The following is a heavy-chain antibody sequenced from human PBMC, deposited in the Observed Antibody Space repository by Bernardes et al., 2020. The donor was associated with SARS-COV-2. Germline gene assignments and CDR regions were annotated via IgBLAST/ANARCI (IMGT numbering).Heavy chain of an antibody. CDR3: ARAEAVAGIGFYYGMDV. D-gene: IGHD6-19*01. J-gene: IGHJ6*02. CDR2: LSAYNGNT. Sequence: SERVCCKASGATFTRSGIIWVRQAPCQGLEWMGWLSAYNGNTNYAQKLQGRVTMTTDTSTSTAYMELRSLRSDDTAVYYCARAEAVAGIGFYYGMDVWGQGTTVTVSS. V-gene: IGHV1-18*01. CDR1: GATFTRSG.